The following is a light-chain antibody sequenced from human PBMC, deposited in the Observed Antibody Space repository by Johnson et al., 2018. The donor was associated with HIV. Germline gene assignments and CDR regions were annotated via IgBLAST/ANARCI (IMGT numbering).Light chain of an antibody. Sequence: QSVLTQPPSVSAAPGQKVTISCSGSSSNIGNNYVSWYQQLPGTAPKLLIYDNNKRPSVIPDRFSGSKSGTSATLGISGLQTGDEADYYCGTWDNSLSAGVFGSGTKVTVL. J-gene: IGLJ1*01. CDR2: DNN. V-gene: IGLV1-51*01. CDR3: GTWDNSLSAGV. CDR1: SSNIGNNY.